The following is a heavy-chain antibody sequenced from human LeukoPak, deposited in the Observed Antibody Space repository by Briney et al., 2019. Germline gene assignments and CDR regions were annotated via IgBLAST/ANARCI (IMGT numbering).Heavy chain of an antibody. J-gene: IGHJ4*02. V-gene: IGHV4-59*01. CDR2: IYYSGST. CDR3: ARDRGYGDYLNYFDY. CDR1: GGSISSNY. D-gene: IGHD4-17*01. Sequence: PSETLSLTCTVSGGSISSNYWSWIRQPPGKGLEWTGYIYYSGSTNSNPSLKSRVTISVDTSKNQFSLNLSSVTAADTAVYYCARDRGYGDYLNYFDYWGQGTLVTVSS.